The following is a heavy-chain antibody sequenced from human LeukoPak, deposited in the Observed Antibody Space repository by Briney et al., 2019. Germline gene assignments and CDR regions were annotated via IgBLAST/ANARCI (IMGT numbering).Heavy chain of an antibody. CDR1: GGSFSGYY. J-gene: IGHJ4*02. CDR3: ARGGFATDFDY. Sequence: PSETLSLTCNVYGGSFSGYYWSWIRQPPGRGLEWIGEITHSGRVTFNPSLKSRVTISVDTSKNQFSLKLSSVTAADTAVYYCARGGFATDFDYWGQGTLVTVSS. V-gene: IGHV4-34*01. CDR2: ITHSGRV. D-gene: IGHD3-10*01.